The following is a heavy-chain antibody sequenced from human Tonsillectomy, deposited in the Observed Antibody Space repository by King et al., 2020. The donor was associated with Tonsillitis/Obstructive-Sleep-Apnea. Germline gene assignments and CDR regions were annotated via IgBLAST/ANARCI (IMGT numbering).Heavy chain of an antibody. D-gene: IGHD6-19*01. CDR3: ASQGHSSGAFDI. V-gene: IGHV4-59*01. CDR1: GGSISSYY. Sequence: VQLQESGPGLVKPSETLSLTCTVSGGSISSYYWSWLRQPPGKGLEWIGYIYYSGSTNYNPSLKSRVTISVDTSKNQFSLKLSSVTAADTAVYYCASQGHSSGAFDIWGQGTMVTVSS. CDR2: IYYSGST. J-gene: IGHJ3*02.